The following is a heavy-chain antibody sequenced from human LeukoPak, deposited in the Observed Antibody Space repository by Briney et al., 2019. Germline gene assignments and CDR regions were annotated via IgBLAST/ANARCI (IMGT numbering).Heavy chain of an antibody. J-gene: IGHJ5*02. V-gene: IGHV2-5*01. CDR2: IYWNDDK. CDR3: AHRRYDFWGDQGNWFDP. Sequence: SGPTLVNPTQTLTLTCTFSGFSLSTSGVGVGWIRQPPGKALEWLALIYWNDDKRYSPSLKSRLTITKDTSKNQVVLTMTNMDPVDTATYYCAHRRYDFWGDQGNWFDPWGQGTLVTVSS. CDR1: GFSLSTSGVG. D-gene: IGHD3-3*01.